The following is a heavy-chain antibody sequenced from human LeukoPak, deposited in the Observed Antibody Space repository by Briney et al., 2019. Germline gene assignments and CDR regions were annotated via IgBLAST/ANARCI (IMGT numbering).Heavy chain of an antibody. CDR3: ARVARYGDYIGGSDY. D-gene: IGHD4-17*01. Sequence: GGSLRLSCAASGFSVTSTYMTWIRQAPGKGLEWVSYVTSSGGHMYYADSAKGRFTISRDNAKNSLDLQMNSLRAEDTAVYYCARVARYGDYIGGSDYWGQGALVTVSS. J-gene: IGHJ4*02. V-gene: IGHV3-11*04. CDR2: VTSSGGHM. CDR1: GFSVTSTY.